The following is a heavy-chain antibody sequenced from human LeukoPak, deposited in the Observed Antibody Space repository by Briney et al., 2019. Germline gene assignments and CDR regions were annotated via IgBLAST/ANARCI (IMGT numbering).Heavy chain of an antibody. J-gene: IGHJ4*02. D-gene: IGHD5-18*01. CDR2: IYYSGST. CDR1: GGSISGSSYY. Sequence: PSETLSLTCTVSGGSISGSSYYWGWIRQPPGKGLEWIGSIYYSGSTYYNPSLKSRVTISVDTSKNQFSLKLSSVTAADTAVYYCARRRFRGYSYGSYYFDYWGQGTLVTVSS. CDR3: ARRRFRGYSYGSYYFDY. V-gene: IGHV4-39*01.